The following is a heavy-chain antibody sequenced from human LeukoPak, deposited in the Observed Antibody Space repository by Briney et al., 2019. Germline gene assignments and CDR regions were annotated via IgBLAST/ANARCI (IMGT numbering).Heavy chain of an antibody. J-gene: IGHJ4*02. CDR2: IWYDGSNK. CDR3: ARPESGWYFSFDY. Sequence: PGGSLRLSCAASGFTFSSYGMHWVRQAPGKGLEWVAAIWYDGSNKYYADSVKGRFTISRDNSKNTLYLQMNSLRAEDTAVYYCARPESGWYFSFDYWGQGTLVTVSS. D-gene: IGHD6-19*01. V-gene: IGHV3-33*01. CDR1: GFTFSSYG.